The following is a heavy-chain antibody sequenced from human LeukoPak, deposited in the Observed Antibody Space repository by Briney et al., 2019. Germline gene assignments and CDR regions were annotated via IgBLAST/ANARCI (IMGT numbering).Heavy chain of an antibody. CDR2: ISGSGGST. J-gene: IGHJ4*02. Sequence: PGGSLRLSCAASGFTFNSYAMSWVSQAPGKGLEWVSAISGSGGSTYYADSVRGRFTLSRDNSKNRLYLQMNSLTAEDPAVYYCASRLKNPSDSGLSKYYFDSWGQGTLVTVSS. D-gene: IGHD2-15*01. V-gene: IGHV3-23*01. CDR1: GFTFNSYA. CDR3: ASRLKNPSDSGLSKYYFDS.